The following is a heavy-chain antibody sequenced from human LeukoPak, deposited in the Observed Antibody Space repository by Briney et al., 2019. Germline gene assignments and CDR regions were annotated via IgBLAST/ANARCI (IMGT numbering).Heavy chain of an antibody. CDR1: GYTLTELS. CDR2: INPNSGGT. CDR3: ARSKESWFGELLSPSDAFDI. D-gene: IGHD3-10*01. Sequence: ASVKVSCKVSGYTLTELSMHWVRQAPGQGLEWMGWINPNSGGTNYAQKFQGRVTMTRDTSISTAYMELSRLRSDDTAVYYCARSKESWFGELLSPSDAFDIWGQGTMVTVSS. J-gene: IGHJ3*02. V-gene: IGHV1-2*02.